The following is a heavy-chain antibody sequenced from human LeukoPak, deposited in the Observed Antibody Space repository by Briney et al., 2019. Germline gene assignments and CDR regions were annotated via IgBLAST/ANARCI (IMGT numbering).Heavy chain of an antibody. CDR2: LNPKTGGT. CDR3: ARFTGNHDSWFDP. D-gene: IGHD1-1*01. CDR1: GYTLTDHY. J-gene: IGHJ5*02. Sequence: ASVKVSCKASGYTLTDHYIHWVRQAPGQGLEWMGWLNPKTGGTNYAQTFQGRVTMTRDTSISTAYMELSRLTSDDTAVYYCARFTGNHDSWFDPWGQGTLVTVSS. V-gene: IGHV1-2*02.